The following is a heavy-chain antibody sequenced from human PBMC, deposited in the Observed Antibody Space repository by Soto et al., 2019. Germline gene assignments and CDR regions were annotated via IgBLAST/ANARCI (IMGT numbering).Heavy chain of an antibody. J-gene: IGHJ4*02. V-gene: IGHV1-69*08. CDR2: IIPILGIA. CDR3: ARDNFLTKSSSALTYDY. Sequence: QVQLVQSGAEVKKPGSSVKVSCKASGGTFSSYTISWVRQAPGQGLEWMGRIIPILGIANYAQKFQGRVTITADKSTSTAYMELSSLRSEDTAVYYCARDNFLTKSSSALTYDYWGQGTLVTVSS. CDR1: GGTFSSYT. D-gene: IGHD6-6*01.